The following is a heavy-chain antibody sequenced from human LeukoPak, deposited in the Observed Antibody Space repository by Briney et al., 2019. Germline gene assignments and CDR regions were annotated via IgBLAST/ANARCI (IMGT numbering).Heavy chain of an antibody. CDR1: GGSFSGYY. D-gene: IGHD6-19*01. CDR2: INHSGST. Sequence: SETLSLTCAVCGGSFSGYYWSWIRQPPGKGLEWIGEINHSGSTNYNPSLKSRVTISVDTSKNQFSLKLSSVTAADTAVYYCARAGGWYVTDYWGQGTLVTVSS. CDR3: ARAGGWYVTDY. J-gene: IGHJ4*02. V-gene: IGHV4-34*01.